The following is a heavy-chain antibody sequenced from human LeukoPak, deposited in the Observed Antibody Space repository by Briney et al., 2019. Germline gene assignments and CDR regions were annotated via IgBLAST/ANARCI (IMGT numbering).Heavy chain of an antibody. J-gene: IGHJ4*02. V-gene: IGHV5-51*01. Sequence: GESLKISCKVSGYSFTSYWIGWVRQMPGKGLDWMGIIYPGDSDTRYRPSFQGHVTISADKSISTAYLQWSSLKASDTAMYYCVRQGGSYWENHFDFWGQGTLVTVSS. CDR1: GYSFTSYW. D-gene: IGHD1-26*01. CDR3: VRQGGSYWENHFDF. CDR2: IYPGDSDT.